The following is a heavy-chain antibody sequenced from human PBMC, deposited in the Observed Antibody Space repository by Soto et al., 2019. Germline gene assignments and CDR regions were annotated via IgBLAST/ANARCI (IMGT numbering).Heavy chain of an antibody. CDR3: ARDPGYYDSSGYYAPAYFDL. CDR2: IIPIFGTA. J-gene: IGHJ2*01. V-gene: IGHV1-69*13. D-gene: IGHD3-22*01. Sequence: GASVKVSCKASGGTFSSYAISWVRQAPGQGLEWMGGIIPIFGTANYAQKFQGRVTITADESTSTAYMELSSLRSEDTAVYYCARDPGYYDSSGYYAPAYFDLWGRGTLVTVSS. CDR1: GGTFSSYA.